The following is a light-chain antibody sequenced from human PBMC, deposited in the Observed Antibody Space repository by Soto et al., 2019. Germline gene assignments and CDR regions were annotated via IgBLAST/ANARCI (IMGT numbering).Light chain of an antibody. CDR2: DVS. CDR1: NNDIGADKF. Sequence: QSALTQPPSVSGSPGQSITITCTGSNNDIGADKFVSWYRQHPGEAPKLLIFDVSNRPSGVSHRFSGSKSGNTASLTISRLQAEDESDYYCTSFTTNLYLVFGTGTKLTVL. V-gene: IGLV2-14*03. CDR3: TSFTTNLYLV. J-gene: IGLJ1*01.